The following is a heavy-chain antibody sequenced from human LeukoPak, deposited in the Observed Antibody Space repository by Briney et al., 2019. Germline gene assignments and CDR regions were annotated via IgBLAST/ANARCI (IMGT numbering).Heavy chain of an antibody. CDR3: ARASWLLDPGGDDY. Sequence: ASVKVSCKASGYTFTSYGISWVRQAPGQGLEWMGWISAYNGNTNYAQKFQDRVTMTTDTSTSTAYMELRSLRSDDTAVYYSARASWLLDPGGDDYWGQGTLVTVSS. D-gene: IGHD3-22*01. CDR1: GYTFTSYG. J-gene: IGHJ4*02. V-gene: IGHV1-18*01. CDR2: ISAYNGNT.